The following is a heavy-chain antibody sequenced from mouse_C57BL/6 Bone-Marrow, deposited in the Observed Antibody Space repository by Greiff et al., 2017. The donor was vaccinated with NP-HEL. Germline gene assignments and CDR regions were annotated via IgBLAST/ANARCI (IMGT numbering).Heavy chain of an antibody. D-gene: IGHD2-14*01. J-gene: IGHJ2*01. CDR1: GFNIKDYY. CDR3: AQEGYYRDFDY. V-gene: IGHV14-2*01. Sequence: EVKLQESGAELVKPGASVKLSCTASGFNIKDYYMHWVKQRTEQGLEWIGRIDPEDGETKYAPKFPGKATITADTSSNTASLQLSSLTSEDTAVYYCAQEGYYRDFDYWGQGTTLTVSS. CDR2: IDPEDGET.